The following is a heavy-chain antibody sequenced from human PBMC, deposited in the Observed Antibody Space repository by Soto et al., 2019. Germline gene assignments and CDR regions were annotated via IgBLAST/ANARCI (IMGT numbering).Heavy chain of an antibody. Sequence: ASLKVSCKASGYTFTGYYMHWVRQAPGQGLEWMGWINPNSGGTNYAQKFQGRVTMTRDTSISTAYMELSRLRSDDTAVYYCARDHWGKIVVAENWFDPWGQGTLVTVSS. CDR1: GYTFTGYY. J-gene: IGHJ5*02. CDR3: ARDHWGKIVVAENWFDP. CDR2: INPNSGGT. D-gene: IGHD3-22*01. V-gene: IGHV1-2*02.